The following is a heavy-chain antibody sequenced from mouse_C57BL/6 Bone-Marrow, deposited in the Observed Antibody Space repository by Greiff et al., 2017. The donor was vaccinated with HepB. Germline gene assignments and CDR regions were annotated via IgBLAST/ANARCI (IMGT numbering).Heavy chain of an antibody. V-gene: IGHV3-6*01. J-gene: IGHJ4*01. CDR3: ARGFITTVVATDAMDY. D-gene: IGHD1-1*01. Sequence: EVQLVESGPGLVKPSQSLSLTCSVTGYSITSGYYWNWIRQFPGNKLEWMGYISYDGSNNYNPSLKNRISITRDTSKNQFFLKLNSVTTEDTATYYCARGFITTVVATDAMDYWGQGTSVTVSS. CDR1: GYSITSGYY. CDR2: ISYDGSN.